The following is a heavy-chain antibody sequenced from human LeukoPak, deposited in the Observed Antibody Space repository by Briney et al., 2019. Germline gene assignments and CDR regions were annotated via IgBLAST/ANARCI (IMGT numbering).Heavy chain of an antibody. CDR2: ISSSSSYI. CDR1: GFDFNYYD. CDR3: ARRGGPSSGRSFDH. J-gene: IGHJ4*02. Sequence: GGSLRLSCVASGFDFNYYDMNWVRQAPGKGLEWVSSISSSSSYIYSADSTKGRFTISRDNANNSLFLQMSSLRPEDTAVYYCARRGGPSSGRSFDHWGQGTLVTVSS. D-gene: IGHD3-16*01. V-gene: IGHV3-21*01.